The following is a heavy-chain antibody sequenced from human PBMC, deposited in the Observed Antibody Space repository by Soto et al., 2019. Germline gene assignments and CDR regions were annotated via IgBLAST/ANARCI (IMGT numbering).Heavy chain of an antibody. V-gene: IGHV4-34*01. D-gene: IGHD1-7*01. CDR1: GGSFSGYY. J-gene: IGHJ6*02. CDR3: ARARGRNWNYPSYYYYGMDV. Sequence: PSETLSLTCAAYGGSFSGYYWSWIRQPPGKGLEWIGEINHSGSTNYNPSLKSRVTISVDTSKNQFSLKLSSVTAADTAVYYCARARGRNWNYPSYYYYGMDVWGQGTTVTVSS. CDR2: INHSGST.